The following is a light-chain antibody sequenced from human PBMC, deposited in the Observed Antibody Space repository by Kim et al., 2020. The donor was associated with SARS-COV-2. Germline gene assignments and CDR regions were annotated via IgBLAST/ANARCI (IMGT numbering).Light chain of an antibody. J-gene: IGKJ2*01. Sequence: LSPGERITLSCRASQSVSRSYLAWYQQKPGQAPRLLIDGASSRATGVPDRFSGSGSGTDFTLTISRLEPEDFAVYYCQQYGSSSYTFGQGTKLEI. CDR3: QQYGSSSYT. CDR1: QSVSRSY. V-gene: IGKV3-20*01. CDR2: GAS.